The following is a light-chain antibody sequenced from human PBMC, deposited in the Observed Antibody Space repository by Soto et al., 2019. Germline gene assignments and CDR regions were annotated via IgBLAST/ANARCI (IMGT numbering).Light chain of an antibody. Sequence: DIQMTQSPSSLSAPVGDRVTITCRASQSISNFLNWYQQKPGKAPKLLIYAASSLQSGVPARFSGSESGTDFTLTISSLQPEDFATYYCQQSYITPLTFGGGTKVDIK. CDR1: QSISNF. V-gene: IGKV1-39*01. CDR2: AAS. CDR3: QQSYITPLT. J-gene: IGKJ4*01.